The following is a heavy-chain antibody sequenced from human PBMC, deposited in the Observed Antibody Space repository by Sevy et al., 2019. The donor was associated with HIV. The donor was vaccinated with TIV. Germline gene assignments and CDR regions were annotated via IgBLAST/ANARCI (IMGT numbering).Heavy chain of an antibody. CDR2: IYSGGST. V-gene: IGHV3-53*01. CDR1: GFTVSSNY. CDR3: ARESSEPVGHDAFDI. Sequence: GGYLRLSCAASGFTVSSNYMSWVRQAPGKGLEWVSVIYSGGSTYYADSVKGRFTISRDNSKNTLYLQMNSLRAEDTAVYYCARESSEPVGHDAFDIWGQGTMVTVSS. D-gene: IGHD1-26*01. J-gene: IGHJ3*02.